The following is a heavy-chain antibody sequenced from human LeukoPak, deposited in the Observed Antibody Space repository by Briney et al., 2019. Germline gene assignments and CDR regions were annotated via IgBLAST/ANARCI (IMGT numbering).Heavy chain of an antibody. J-gene: IGHJ4*02. CDR3: ARDRFYSNYFDY. V-gene: IGHV4-4*07. Sequence: ASETLSLTCTVSGGSISSYYWSWIRQPAGKGLEWIGRIYTSGSTNYNPSLKSRVTISVDTSKNQFSLKLSSVTAADTAVYYCARDRFYSNYFDYWGQGTLVTVSS. CDR2: IYTSGST. D-gene: IGHD4-11*01. CDR1: GGSISSYY.